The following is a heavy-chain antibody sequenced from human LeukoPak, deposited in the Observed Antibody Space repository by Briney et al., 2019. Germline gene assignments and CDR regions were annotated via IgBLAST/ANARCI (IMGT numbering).Heavy chain of an antibody. CDR2: IYSGDST. V-gene: IGHV3-53*01. Sequence: GGSLRLSCAASGFTVSNSYMSWVRQAPGKGLEWVSVIYSGDSTYYADSVKGRFTISRDNSKSTLYLQMNSLRAEDTAVYYCARGTGQNSGYFHYWGQGTLVTVSS. J-gene: IGHJ4*02. CDR1: GFTVSNSY. CDR3: ARGTGQNSGYFHY. D-gene: IGHD3-22*01.